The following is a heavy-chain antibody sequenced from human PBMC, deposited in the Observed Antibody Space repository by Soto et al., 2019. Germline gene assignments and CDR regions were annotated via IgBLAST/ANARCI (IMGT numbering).Heavy chain of an antibody. D-gene: IGHD2-21*01. CDR3: ARGGGATEGDHRWFDP. J-gene: IGHJ5*02. Sequence: PXETLSLTCAFSVVSISSGTHSWSWIRQAPWKGLEWIGYIYVTAGSTYYNPSLKSRVTMSVDTSKNHFSLKLTSMTAADTAVYYCARGGGATEGDHRWFDPWGQGTLVTVSS. CDR1: VVSISSGTHS. CDR2: IYVTAGST. V-gene: IGHV4-30-2*01.